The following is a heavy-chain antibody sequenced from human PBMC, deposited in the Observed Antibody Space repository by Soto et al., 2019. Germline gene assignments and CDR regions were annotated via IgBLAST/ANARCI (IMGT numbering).Heavy chain of an antibody. CDR2: IYYSGST. CDR3: ARVRFSGSGSYYYDY. J-gene: IGHJ4*02. Sequence: SETLSLTCTVSGGSISSYYWSWIRQPPGKGLEWIGYIYYSGSTNYNPSLKSRVTISVDTSKNQFSLKLSSVTAADTAVYYCARVRFSGSGSYYYDYWGQGTLVTVSS. CDR1: GGSISSYY. V-gene: IGHV4-59*01. D-gene: IGHD3-10*01.